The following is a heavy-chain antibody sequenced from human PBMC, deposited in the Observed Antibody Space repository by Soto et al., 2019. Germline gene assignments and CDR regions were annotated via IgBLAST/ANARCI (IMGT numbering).Heavy chain of an antibody. CDR1: GGSISSDSYY. D-gene: IGHD6-13*01. CDR2: ISYSGST. Sequence: PSETLSLTCTVSGGSISSDSYYWGWIRQSPEKGLEWIASISYSGSTYYNPTLKSRLIISVDTSKSQFSLKLSSVTAADTAVYYCARGGIAAAGSPLHPWGQGTLVTVSS. J-gene: IGHJ5*02. CDR3: ARGGIAAAGSPLHP. V-gene: IGHV4-39*01.